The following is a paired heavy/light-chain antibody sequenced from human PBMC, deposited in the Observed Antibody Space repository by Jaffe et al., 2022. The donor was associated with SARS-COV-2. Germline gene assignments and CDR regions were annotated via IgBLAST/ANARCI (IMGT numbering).Light chain of an antibody. V-gene: IGKV3-15*01. CDR1: QSVTTN. Sequence: EIVMTQSPATLSVSPGERVTLSCRASQSVTTNLAWYQQRPGQAPRLLIYGASTRATGIPARFSGSVSGTEFTLTISSLQSEDSAVYYCQQYNNSPPWTFGQGTKVEIK. CDR2: GAS. CDR3: QQYNNSPPWT. J-gene: IGKJ1*01.
Heavy chain of an antibody. CDR1: GDSVSSGNYY. J-gene: IGHJ3*02. V-gene: IGHV4-61*02. CDR2: IYTSGIT. Sequence: QVQLQESGPGLVKPSQTLSLTCTVSGDSVSSGNYYWTWIRQPAGRGLEWLGRIYTSGITNYNPSLKSRLTVSLDTSKNQLSLKLTSVTAADTAMYYCARHWAPRGDAFDIWGQGTMVSVSS. CDR3: ARHWAPRGDAFDI. D-gene: IGHD3-16*01.